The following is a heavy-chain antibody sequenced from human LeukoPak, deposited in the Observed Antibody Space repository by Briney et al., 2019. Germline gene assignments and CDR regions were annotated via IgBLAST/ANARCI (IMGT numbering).Heavy chain of an antibody. CDR2: IYYSGST. V-gene: IGHV4-59*01. J-gene: IGHJ3*02. Sequence: PSETLSLTCTVSGGSISSYYWSWSRQPPGKGLEWIAYIYYSGSTNYNPSLKSRATISVDTSKNQLSLKLSSVTAADTAVYYCAKVANYCSGGICRDGGYDAFDIWGQGTMVTVST. D-gene: IGHD2-15*01. CDR3: AKVANYCSGGICRDGGYDAFDI. CDR1: GGSISSYY.